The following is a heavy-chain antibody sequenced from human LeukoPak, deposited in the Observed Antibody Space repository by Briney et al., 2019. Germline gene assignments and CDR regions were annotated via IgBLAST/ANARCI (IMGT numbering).Heavy chain of an antibody. V-gene: IGHV4-34*01. CDR2: INHSGST. CDR3: ARVAVYYYGSGGNWFDP. J-gene: IGHJ5*02. CDR1: GGSFSGYY. D-gene: IGHD3-10*01. Sequence: SETLSLTCAVYGGSFSGYYWSWIRQPPGKGLEWIGEINHSGSTNYNPSLRSRATISVDTSKNQFSLKLSSVTAADTAVYYCARVAVYYYGSGGNWFDPWGQGTLVTVSS.